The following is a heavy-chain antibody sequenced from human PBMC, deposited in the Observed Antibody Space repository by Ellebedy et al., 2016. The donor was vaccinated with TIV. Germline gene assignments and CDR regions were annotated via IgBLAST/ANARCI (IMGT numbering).Heavy chain of an antibody. CDR3: ARTTYYYDTSGYYPLYYFDY. Sequence: SGPTLVKPTQTLTLTCTFSGFLLSTSEMRVSWIRQPPGKALEWLARIDWDDDKFYSTSLKTRLTISKDTSKNQVVLTMTNMDPVDTATYYCARTTYYYDTSGYYPLYYFDYWGQGTLVTVSS. J-gene: IGHJ4*02. V-gene: IGHV2-70*04. CDR1: GFLLSTSEMR. CDR2: IDWDDDK. D-gene: IGHD3-22*01.